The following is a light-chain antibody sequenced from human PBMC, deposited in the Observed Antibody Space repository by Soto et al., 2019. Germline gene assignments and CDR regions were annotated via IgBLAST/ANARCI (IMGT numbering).Light chain of an antibody. CDR2: WAS. Sequence: DIVMTQSPGSLAVSLGERATINCRSSQSVLYSSNNKDSIAWYQQKPGQPPRLFIYWASTRESGVPDRFSGSGSGTDFTLTISSLQADDVAVYYCQQYYDLLTFGGGTKVEIK. CDR1: QSVLYSSNNKDS. J-gene: IGKJ4*01. CDR3: QQYYDLLT. V-gene: IGKV4-1*01.